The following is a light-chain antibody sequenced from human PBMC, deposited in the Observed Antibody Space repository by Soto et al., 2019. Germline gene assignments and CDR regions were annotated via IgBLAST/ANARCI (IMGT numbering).Light chain of an antibody. CDR3: QQYETLPT. CDR1: QNINNY. Sequence: DIQMTQSPSSLSASVVDRVTITCQASQNINNYLNWYQQKPGRAPKLLIYDASNLEAGVPSRFRGSGSGTDFTFTISRLQREDIATYYCQQYETLPTFGLGTRLEIK. V-gene: IGKV1-33*01. J-gene: IGKJ5*01. CDR2: DAS.